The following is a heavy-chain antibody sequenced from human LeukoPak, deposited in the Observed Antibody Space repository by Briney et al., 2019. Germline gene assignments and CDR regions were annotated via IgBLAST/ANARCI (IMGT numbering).Heavy chain of an antibody. CDR2: ISGSGGST. CDR3: AKDFHSSGYYFEFWTFDY. CDR1: GFTFSSYA. V-gene: IGHV3-23*01. D-gene: IGHD3-22*01. Sequence: GGSLRLSCAASGFTFSSYAMSWVRQAQGRGLEWVSAISGSGGSTYYADSVKGRFTISRDNSKNTLYLQMNSLRAEDTAVYYCAKDFHSSGYYFEFWTFDYWGQGTLVTVSS. J-gene: IGHJ4*02.